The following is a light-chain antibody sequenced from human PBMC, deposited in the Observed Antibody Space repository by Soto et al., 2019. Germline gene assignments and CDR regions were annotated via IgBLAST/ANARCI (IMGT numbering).Light chain of an antibody. Sequence: DIQMTQSPSSLSASVGDRVTITCRASQDISNHLAWYQQKPGEVPKLLIYAASTLHSGVPSRFSGSGSETDFTLTISSLQTDDVAAYYCQEYNSAPYTFGQGTKLEIK. CDR1: QDISNH. J-gene: IGKJ2*01. CDR2: AAS. V-gene: IGKV1-27*01. CDR3: QEYNSAPYT.